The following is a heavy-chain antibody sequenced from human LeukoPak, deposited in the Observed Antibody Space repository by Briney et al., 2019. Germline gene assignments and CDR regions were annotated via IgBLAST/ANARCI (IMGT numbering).Heavy chain of an antibody. CDR2: IKQDGSEK. Sequence: PGGSLRLSCAASGLTFSSYWMSWVRQAPGKGLEWLANIKQDGSEKHYVDSVTGRFTISRDNAKNSLYLQMNSLRADDTAVYYCARDLAGPPQEAFDIWGQGTMVTVSS. V-gene: IGHV3-7*01. J-gene: IGHJ3*02. CDR3: ARDLAGPPQEAFDI. CDR1: GLTFSSYW.